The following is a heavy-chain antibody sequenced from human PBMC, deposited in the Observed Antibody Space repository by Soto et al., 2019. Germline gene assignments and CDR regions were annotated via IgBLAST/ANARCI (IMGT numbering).Heavy chain of an antibody. Sequence: QVQLVQSGAEVKKPGSSVKVSCKASGGTFSRSAINWVRQAPGQGPEWMGGIIPVFGKPNYAQKFQGRVTITADESTSTAYMELRRLTSEDTAVYYCARDGTLYDSNGYYYVYWGQGTLVTVSS. V-gene: IGHV1-69*01. CDR3: ARDGTLYDSNGYYYVY. J-gene: IGHJ4*02. CDR2: IIPVFGKP. D-gene: IGHD3-22*01. CDR1: GGTFSRSA.